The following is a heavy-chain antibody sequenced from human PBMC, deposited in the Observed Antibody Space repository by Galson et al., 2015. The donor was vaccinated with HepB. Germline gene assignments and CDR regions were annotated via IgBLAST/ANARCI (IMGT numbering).Heavy chain of an antibody. J-gene: IGHJ3*01. V-gene: IGHV3-9*01. CDR3: VKDGTKWPRRAFDL. CDR2: ISWNSGSR. CDR1: GFIFADYA. D-gene: IGHD1-14*01. Sequence: SLRLSCAASGFIFADYAMHWVRQAPGKGLEWVSGISWNSGSREYAASVKGRFTISRDNAKNSLYLQMNSLRPEDTALYYCVKDGTKWPRRAFDLWGQGTTVTVSS.